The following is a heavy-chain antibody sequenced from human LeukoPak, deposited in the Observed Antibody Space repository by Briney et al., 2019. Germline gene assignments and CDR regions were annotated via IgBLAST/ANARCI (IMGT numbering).Heavy chain of an antibody. D-gene: IGHD2-15*01. CDR2: IYYSGST. V-gene: IGHV4-59*12. CDR3: ARASAMVAASFSGYYYYMDV. Sequence: SETLSLTCTVSGGSISSYYWSWIRQPPGKGLEWIGYIYYSGSTNYNPSLKSRVTISVDTSKNQFSLKLSSVTAADTAVYYCARASAMVAASFSGYYYYMDVWGKGTTVTVSS. J-gene: IGHJ6*03. CDR1: GGSISSYY.